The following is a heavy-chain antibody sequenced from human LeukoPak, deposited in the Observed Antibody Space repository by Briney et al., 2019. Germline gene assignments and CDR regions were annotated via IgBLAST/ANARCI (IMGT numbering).Heavy chain of an antibody. CDR2: ISTYNTNT. CDR3: ARPHSYGSTYFDC. J-gene: IGHJ4*02. Sequence: GASVKVSCKASGYTFTSYGLTWVRQAPGQGLERMGWISTYNTNTYYAQGLQGRVSMTTDTSTSAVYMELRSLRSDDTAVYYCARPHSYGSTYFDCWGQGTLVTVSS. V-gene: IGHV1-18*01. D-gene: IGHD4-17*01. CDR1: GYTFTSYG.